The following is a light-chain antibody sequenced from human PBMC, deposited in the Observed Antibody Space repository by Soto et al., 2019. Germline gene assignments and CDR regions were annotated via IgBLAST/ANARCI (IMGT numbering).Light chain of an antibody. V-gene: IGKV1-5*01. CDR1: QSIHIW. Sequence: DRVTITYRASQSIHIWLAWYQQKPGKAPQLLISDASNLESGVPSRFSGSGSGTEFSLTINSLQPDDFATYYCQQYNSYSRPFGQGTKVDIK. CDR2: DAS. J-gene: IGKJ1*01. CDR3: QQYNSYSRP.